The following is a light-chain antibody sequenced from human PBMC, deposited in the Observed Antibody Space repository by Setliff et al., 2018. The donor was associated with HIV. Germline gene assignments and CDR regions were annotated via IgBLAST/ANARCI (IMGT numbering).Light chain of an antibody. CDR1: SSDVGGYNY. CDR2: DVS. Sequence: QSALTQPRSVSGSPGQSVTISCTGTSSDVGGYNYVSWFQQHPGKAPKLMIYDVSKRPSGVPDRFSGSKSGSSASLAITGLQAGDDTEYYCQSYDSSLGGYVFGAGTKVT. V-gene: IGLV2-11*01. CDR3: QSYDSSLGGYV. J-gene: IGLJ1*01.